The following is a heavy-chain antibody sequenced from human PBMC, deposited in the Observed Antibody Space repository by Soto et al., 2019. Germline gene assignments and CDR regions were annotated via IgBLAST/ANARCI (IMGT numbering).Heavy chain of an antibody. CDR2: IIPVLTIT. CDR1: GGSFSSYT. CDR3: ARRRYCGADCYKNYYFGMDV. Sequence: QAQLVQSGAEVKKPGSSVRLSCSTSGGSFSSYTLSWVRQAPGQGLEWMGRIIPVLTITDYAQKFRGRITIPAGKSSNTAYLALTTLRPDDRAVYYCARRRYCGADCYKNYYFGMDVWGQGTTVTVSS. J-gene: IGHJ6*02. V-gene: IGHV1-69*02. D-gene: IGHD2-21*02.